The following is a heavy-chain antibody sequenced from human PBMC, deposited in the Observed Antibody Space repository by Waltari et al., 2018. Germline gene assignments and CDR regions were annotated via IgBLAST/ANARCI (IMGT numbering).Heavy chain of an antibody. D-gene: IGHD3-10*01. V-gene: IGHV3-23*04. CDR3: AKGYYESGSFWAEFDS. J-gene: IGHJ4*02. CDR1: GFTFSAYA. CDR2: ISRSTRTT. Sequence: EVHLVESGGGLVQPGGSLRLSCAATGFTFSAYAMTWVRQAPGKGLEWVSAISRSTRTTFYADSVKGRFTLSEASSKNTLYLQINSLRAEDTAMYYCAKGYYESGSFWAEFDSWGQGILVTVSS.